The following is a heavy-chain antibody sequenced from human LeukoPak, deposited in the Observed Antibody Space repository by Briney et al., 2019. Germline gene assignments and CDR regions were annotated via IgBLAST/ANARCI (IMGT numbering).Heavy chain of an antibody. CDR2: IYPGDSDT. CDR3: ARHPRQRAFDI. D-gene: IGHD6-25*01. Sequence: GESLKISCKGSGYSFTSYWIGWVRQMPGKGLEWMGIIYPGDSDTRYSPSFQGHVTISADKSISTAYLQWTSLKASDTAMYYCARHPRQRAFDIWGQGTMVTASS. J-gene: IGHJ3*02. V-gene: IGHV5-51*01. CDR1: GYSFTSYW.